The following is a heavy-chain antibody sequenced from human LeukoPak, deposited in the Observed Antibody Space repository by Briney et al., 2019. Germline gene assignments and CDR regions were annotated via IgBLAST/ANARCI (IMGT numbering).Heavy chain of an antibody. CDR1: GFTFSTCA. Sequence: GGSLRLSCAASGFTFSTCAMSWVRQAPGKGLEWVANIKQDGSEKYYVDSVKGRFTISRDNARNSLYLQMNSLRAEDTAVYYCARRRCSSTSCFLDYWGQGTLVTVSS. V-gene: IGHV3-7*01. CDR3: ARRRCSSTSCFLDY. D-gene: IGHD2-2*01. CDR2: IKQDGSEK. J-gene: IGHJ4*02.